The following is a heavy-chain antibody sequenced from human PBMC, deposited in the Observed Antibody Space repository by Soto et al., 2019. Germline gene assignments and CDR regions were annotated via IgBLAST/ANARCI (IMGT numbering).Heavy chain of an antibody. CDR1: GFTFSSYA. CDR3: APRPGGKAYCGGDCEGAFDY. CDR2: ISGSGGST. J-gene: IGHJ4*02. D-gene: IGHD2-21*02. Sequence: GGSLRLSCAASGFTFSSYAMSWVRQAPGKGLEWVSAISGSGGSTYYADSVKGRFTISRDNSKNTLYLQMNSLRAEDPAVNYCAPRPGGKAYCGGDCEGAFDYWGQGTLVTVSS. V-gene: IGHV3-23*01.